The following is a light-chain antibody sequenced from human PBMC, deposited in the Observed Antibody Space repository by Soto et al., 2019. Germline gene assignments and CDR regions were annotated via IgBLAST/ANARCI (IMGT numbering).Light chain of an antibody. CDR3: SSYTTSNTRQIV. J-gene: IGLJ1*01. CDR2: DVS. CDR1: SSDVGGYNY. V-gene: IGLV2-14*03. Sequence: QSALTQPASVSGSPGRSITISYTGTSSDVGGYNYVSWYQHHPGKAPKLIIYDVSNRPSGVSIRFSGSKSDNTASLTISGLQPEDEADYHCSSYTTSNTRQIVFGTGTKVTVL.